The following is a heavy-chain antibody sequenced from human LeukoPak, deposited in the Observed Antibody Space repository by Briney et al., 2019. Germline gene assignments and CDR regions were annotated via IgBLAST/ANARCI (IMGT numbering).Heavy chain of an antibody. D-gene: IGHD3-22*01. J-gene: IGHJ4*02. CDR3: ARSRDYYYDSSGYYFDY. V-gene: IGHV4-59*01. Sequence: PSETLSLTCTVSGGSISSYYWSWIRQPPGKGLEWIGYIYYSGSTNYNPSLKSRVTISVDTSKNQFSLKLSSVTAADTAVYYCARSRDYYYDSSGYYFDYWGQGTLVTVSS. CDR2: IYYSGST. CDR1: GGSISSYY.